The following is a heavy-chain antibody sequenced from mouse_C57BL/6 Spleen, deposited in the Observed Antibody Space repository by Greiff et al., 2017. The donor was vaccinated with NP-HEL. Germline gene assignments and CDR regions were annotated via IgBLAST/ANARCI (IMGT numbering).Heavy chain of an antibody. J-gene: IGHJ1*03. CDR2: ILPGSGST. V-gene: IGHV1-9*01. CDR1: GYTFTGYW. CDR3: ARSGIITTVVAGNWYFDV. D-gene: IGHD1-1*01. Sequence: LVESGAELMKPGASVKLSCKATGYTFTGYWIEWVKQRPGHGLEWIGEILPGSGSTNYNEKFKGKATFTADTSSNTAYMQLSSLTTEDSAIYYCARSGIITTVVAGNWYFDVWGTGTTVTVSS.